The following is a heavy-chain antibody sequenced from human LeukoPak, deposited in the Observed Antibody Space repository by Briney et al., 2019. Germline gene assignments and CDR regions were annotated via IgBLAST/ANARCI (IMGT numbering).Heavy chain of an antibody. D-gene: IGHD3-10*01. V-gene: IGHV1-69*04. CDR3: ASRVVRGVEDY. J-gene: IGHJ4*02. Sequence: ASVKVSCKASGGTFSSYAISWVRQAPGQGLEWMGRIIPILGIANYAQKFQGRVTITADKSTSTAYMELSSLRSEDTAVYYCASRVVRGVEDYWGQGTLVTVFS. CDR2: IIPILGIA. CDR1: GGTFSSYA.